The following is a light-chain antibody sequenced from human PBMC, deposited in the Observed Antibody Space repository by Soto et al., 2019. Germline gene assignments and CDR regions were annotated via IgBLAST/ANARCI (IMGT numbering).Light chain of an antibody. CDR2: GAS. V-gene: IGKV3-15*01. CDR1: QSVSSN. Sequence: EIVMTQPPATLSVSPGERATLSCRASQSVSSNLSWYQQKPGQPPRLLLYGASTRATGIPARFSGSGSGTELTLTISSLQSEDFAVYYCQQYNNWPPITFGPGTRLENK. CDR3: QQYNNWPPIT. J-gene: IGKJ5*01.